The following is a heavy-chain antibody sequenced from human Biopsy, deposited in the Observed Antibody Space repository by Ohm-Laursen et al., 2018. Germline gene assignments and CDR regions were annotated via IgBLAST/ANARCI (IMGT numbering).Heavy chain of an antibody. Sequence: SLRLSCAASGFTLSDYSMIWVRQAPGKGLEWVSSISSTSSHINYADSVKGRFTISRDNAKNTLYLQVNSLRAEDTAVYYCAKDLSVYYYGIDVWGQGTTVTVSS. J-gene: IGHJ6*02. D-gene: IGHD5/OR15-5a*01. CDR2: ISSTSSHI. CDR1: GFTLSDYS. CDR3: AKDLSVYYYGIDV. V-gene: IGHV3-21*01.